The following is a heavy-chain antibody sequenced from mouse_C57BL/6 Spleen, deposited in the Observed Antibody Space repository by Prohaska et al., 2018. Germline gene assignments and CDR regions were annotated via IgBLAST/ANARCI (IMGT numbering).Heavy chain of an antibody. D-gene: IGHD3-1*01. V-gene: IGHV1-26*01. Sequence: HGKSLEWIGDINPNNGGTSYNQKFKGKATLTVDKSSSTAYMELRSLTSEDSAVYYCARSGMDYWGQGTSVTVSS. CDR2: INPNNGGT. J-gene: IGHJ4*01. CDR3: ARSGMDY.